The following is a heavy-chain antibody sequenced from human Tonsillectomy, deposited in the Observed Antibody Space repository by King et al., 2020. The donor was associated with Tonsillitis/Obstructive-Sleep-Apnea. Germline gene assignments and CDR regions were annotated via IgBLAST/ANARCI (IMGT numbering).Heavy chain of an antibody. CDR3: ARGYCINTSCYAPFDH. D-gene: IGHD2-2*01. CDR1: GYSFTNSW. CDR2: IYPGDSNT. Sequence: QLVQSGAEVKKPGESLKISCKGFGYSFTNSWIGWVRQMPGKGLEWMGIIYPGDSNTRYSPSFQGQVTMSADKYISTAYLQWSSRKDSDTAIYYCARGYCINTSCYAPFDHWGQGTLVTVAS. J-gene: IGHJ5*02. V-gene: IGHV5-51*01.